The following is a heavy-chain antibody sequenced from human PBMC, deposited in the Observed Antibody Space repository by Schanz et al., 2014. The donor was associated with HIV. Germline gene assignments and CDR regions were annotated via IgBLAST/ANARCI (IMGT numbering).Heavy chain of an antibody. CDR3: ARAKWPPRSRHFDF. V-gene: IGHV4-39*07. CDR2: INHSGRT. D-gene: IGHD6-13*01. J-gene: IGHJ4*02. Sequence: QLQLQESGPGLVKPSETLSLTCTVSGGSIRSSNYFWGWIRQPPGKGLEWIGEINHSGRTDYNPSLKGRVTISVDASKNQFSLKVTSVTAADTAVYYCARAKWPPRSRHFDFWGQGNLVTVSS. CDR1: GGSIRSSNYF.